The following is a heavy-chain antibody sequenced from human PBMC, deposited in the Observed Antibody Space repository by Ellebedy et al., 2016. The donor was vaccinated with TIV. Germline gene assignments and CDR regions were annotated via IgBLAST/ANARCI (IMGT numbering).Heavy chain of an antibody. CDR3: ARDVYYYGSGSYLDVFDI. J-gene: IGHJ3*02. CDR2: IRAYNGET. CDR1: GYSFTTYG. D-gene: IGHD3-10*01. Sequence: ASVKVSCKASGYSFTTYGISWVRQAPGQGLEWMGWIRAYNGETNYAQKLQGRVTMTTDTSTSTVYMELRSLRSDDTAVYCCARDVYYYGSGSYLDVFDIWGQGTMVTVSS. V-gene: IGHV1-18*01.